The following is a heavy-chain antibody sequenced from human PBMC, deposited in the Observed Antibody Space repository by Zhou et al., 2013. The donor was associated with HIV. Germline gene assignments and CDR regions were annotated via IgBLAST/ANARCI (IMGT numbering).Heavy chain of an antibody. D-gene: IGHD7-27*01. CDR3: AALPVGNWGFDFDC. V-gene: IGHV1-2*02. CDR2: INPNSGDT. J-gene: IGHJ4*02. CDR1: GYTFTGYY. Sequence: QVHLVQSGSEVKKTGASVKVSCKASGYTFTGYYMHWVRQAPGQGLEWMGWINPNSGDTNYAQKFQGRVTMTRDTSISTAYMELSRLRSDDTAVYFCAALPVGNWGFDFDCWGQGTLVIVSS.